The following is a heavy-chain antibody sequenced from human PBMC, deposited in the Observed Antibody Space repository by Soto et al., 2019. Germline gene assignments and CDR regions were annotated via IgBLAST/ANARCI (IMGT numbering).Heavy chain of an antibody. CDR1: GGTFSSYA. Sequence: EASVKVSCKASGGTFSSYATSWVRQAPGQGLEWMGGIIPIFGTANYAQKFQGRVTITADESTSTAYMELSSLRSEDTAVYYCARGSTAAAGNHWYFDLWGRGTLVTVSS. CDR3: ARGSTAAAGNHWYFDL. CDR2: IIPIFGTA. V-gene: IGHV1-69*13. J-gene: IGHJ2*01. D-gene: IGHD6-13*01.